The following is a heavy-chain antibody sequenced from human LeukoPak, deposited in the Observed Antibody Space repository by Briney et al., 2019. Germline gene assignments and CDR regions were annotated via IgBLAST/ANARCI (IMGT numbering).Heavy chain of an antibody. Sequence: PGGSLRLSCAASGFTFSSYAMSWVRQAPGKGLEWVSAISGSGGSTYYADSVKGRFTISRDNAKNTLYLQMNSLRAEDTAVYYCARPYDFWSGYYDYWGQGTLVTVSS. D-gene: IGHD3-3*01. CDR3: ARPYDFWSGYYDY. V-gene: IGHV3-23*01. CDR2: ISGSGGST. J-gene: IGHJ4*02. CDR1: GFTFSSYA.